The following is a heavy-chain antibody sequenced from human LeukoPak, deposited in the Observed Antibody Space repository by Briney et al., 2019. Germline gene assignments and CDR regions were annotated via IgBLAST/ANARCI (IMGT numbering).Heavy chain of an antibody. CDR2: INHSGST. CDR3: ARHDDGNYYDSSGSVDY. J-gene: IGHJ4*02. Sequence: SETLSLTCDVYGGSFSGYYWSWIRQPPGKGLEWIGEINHSGSTNYRPSLKSRVTISVDTSKNQFSLKLSSATAADTAVYYCARHDDGNYYDSSGSVDYWGQGTLVTVSS. D-gene: IGHD3-22*01. CDR1: GGSFSGYY. V-gene: IGHV4-34*01.